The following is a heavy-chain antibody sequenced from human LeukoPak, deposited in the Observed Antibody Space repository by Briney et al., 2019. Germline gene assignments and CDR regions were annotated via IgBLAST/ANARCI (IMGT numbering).Heavy chain of an antibody. J-gene: IGHJ4*02. Sequence: GGSLRLSCAASGFTFSSYAMSWVRQAPGKGLEWVSAISGSGGSTYYADSVKGRFTISRDNSKNTLYLQMNSLRAEDTAVYYCAKDLDRIPHNTYYDILTGYHFDYWGQGTLVTVSS. D-gene: IGHD3-9*01. CDR2: ISGSGGST. CDR3: AKDLDRIPHNTYYDILTGYHFDY. CDR1: GFTFSSYA. V-gene: IGHV3-23*01.